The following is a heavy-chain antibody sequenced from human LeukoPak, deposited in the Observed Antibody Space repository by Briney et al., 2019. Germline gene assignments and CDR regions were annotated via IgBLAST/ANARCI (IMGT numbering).Heavy chain of an antibody. CDR2: ISGSGGST. CDR1: GFTFSSYA. D-gene: IGHD2-2*01. J-gene: IGHJ5*02. V-gene: IGHV3-23*01. CDR3: AKDERAALRAVDWFDP. Sequence: GGSLRLSCAASGFTFSSYAMSWVRQAPGKGLEWVSAISGSGGSTYYADSVKGRFTISRDNSKNTLYLQMNSLRAEDTAVYYCAKDERAALRAVDWFDPWGQGTLVTVSS.